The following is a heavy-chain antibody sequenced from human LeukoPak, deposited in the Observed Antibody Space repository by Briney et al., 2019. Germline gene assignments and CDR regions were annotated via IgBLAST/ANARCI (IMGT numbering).Heavy chain of an antibody. CDR1: GFTFGDYA. D-gene: IGHD4-17*01. J-gene: IGHJ3*02. CDR3: AKDLLRTVTYDAFDI. V-gene: IGHV3-23*01. CDR2: ISGSGGST. Sequence: PGRSLRLSCTASGFTFGDYAMSWVRQAPGKGLEWVSAISGSGGSTYYADSVKGRFTISRDNSKNTLYLQMNSLRAEDTAVYYCAKDLLRTVTYDAFDIWGQGTMVTVSS.